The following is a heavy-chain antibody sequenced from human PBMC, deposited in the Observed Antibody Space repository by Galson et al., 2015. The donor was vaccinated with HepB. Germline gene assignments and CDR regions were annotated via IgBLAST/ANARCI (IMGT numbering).Heavy chain of an antibody. CDR1: GFTFSNYG. D-gene: IGHD1-1*01. CDR2: ISSSNYI. Sequence: SLRLSCAASGFTFSNYGLNWVRQAPGMGLEWVSSISSSNYIYYADSVQGRFTISRDNAKRSLFLQMNSLRVEDTAVYYCARVAGKVQYHYFMDVWGKGTTVTVSS. V-gene: IGHV3-21*01. CDR3: ARVAGKVQYHYFMDV. J-gene: IGHJ6*03.